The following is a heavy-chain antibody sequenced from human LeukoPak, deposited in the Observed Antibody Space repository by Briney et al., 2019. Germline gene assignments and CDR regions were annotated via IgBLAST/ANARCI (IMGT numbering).Heavy chain of an antibody. J-gene: IGHJ5*02. CDR1: GGSISSYY. Sequence: SETLSLTCTVSGGSISSYYWSWIRRPAGKGLEWIGRIYTSGSTNYNPSLKSRVTMSVDTSKNQFSLKLSSVTAADTAVYYCAGNLLTYYYGSGGFDPWGQGTLVTVSS. CDR3: AGNLLTYYYGSGGFDP. V-gene: IGHV4-4*07. D-gene: IGHD3-10*01. CDR2: IYTSGST.